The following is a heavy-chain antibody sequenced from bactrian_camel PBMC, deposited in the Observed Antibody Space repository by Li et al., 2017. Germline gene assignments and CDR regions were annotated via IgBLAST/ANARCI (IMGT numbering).Heavy chain of an antibody. V-gene: IGHV3-2*01. D-gene: IGHD2*01. CDR2: ISSRGTRK. Sequence: HVQLVESGGGLVQPGWSLRLSCAGSAFAFNSGHINWVRQAPGKGLEWVSSISSRGTRKYYSESVKGRFTISQDNNKNTVYLQMNSLKPEDTATYYCAADDPIACSYSYIAPEFFSIWGQGTQVTVS. CDR3: AADDPIACSYSYIAPEFFSI. CDR1: AFAFNSGH. J-gene: IGHJ4*01.